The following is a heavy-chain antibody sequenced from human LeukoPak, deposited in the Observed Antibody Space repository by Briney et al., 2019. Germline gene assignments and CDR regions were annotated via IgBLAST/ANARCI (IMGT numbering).Heavy chain of an antibody. CDR2: IKQDGSEK. CDR3: ATSTAAAGTD. D-gene: IGHD6-13*01. V-gene: IGHV3-7*03. Sequence: GGSLRLSCAASGFTFSNLWMSWVRQAPGKGLKWVANIKQDGSEKYYVDSVKGRFTISRDNAPNSLYLQMNSLRAEDTAIYYCATSTAAAGTDWGQGTSVIVSS. J-gene: IGHJ4*02. CDR1: GFTFSNLW.